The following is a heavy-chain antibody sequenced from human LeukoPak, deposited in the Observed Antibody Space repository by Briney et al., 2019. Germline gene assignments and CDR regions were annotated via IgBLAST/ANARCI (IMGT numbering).Heavy chain of an antibody. J-gene: IGHJ4*02. CDR2: TYYRSKWYN. CDR1: GDSVSSNSAA. D-gene: IGHD3-10*02. V-gene: IGHV6-1*01. Sequence: SRTLSLTCAVSGDSVSSNSAAWDWIRQSPSRGLEWLGRTYYRSKWYNNYAVSVKSRITINPDTSKNQFSLQLNSVTPEDTAVYYCAREGRGDVDFDYWGQGTLVTVSS. CDR3: AREGRGDVDFDY.